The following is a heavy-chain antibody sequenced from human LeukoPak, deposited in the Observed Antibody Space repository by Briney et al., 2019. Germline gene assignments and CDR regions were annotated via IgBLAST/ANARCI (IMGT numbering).Heavy chain of an antibody. Sequence: VSVKVSCKASGYTFTGYYMHWVRQAPGQGLEWMGWINPNSGGTNYAQKFQGRVTMTRDTSISTAYMELSRLRSDDTAVYYCALLGYCSSTSCYWFDSWGQGTLVTVSS. CDR3: ALLGYCSSTSCYWFDS. J-gene: IGHJ5*01. D-gene: IGHD2-2*01. CDR2: INPNSGGT. CDR1: GYTFTGYY. V-gene: IGHV1-2*02.